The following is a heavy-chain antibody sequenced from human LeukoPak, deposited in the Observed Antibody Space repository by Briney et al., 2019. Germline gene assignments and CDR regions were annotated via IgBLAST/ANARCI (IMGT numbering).Heavy chain of an antibody. CDR1: GYTFTSYG. CDR3: ARGGIILPRPSDAFDI. Sequence: EASVKVSCKASGYTFTSYGISWVRQAPGQGLEWMGRISAYNGNTNYAQKLQGRVTMTTDTSTSTAYMELRSLRSDDTAVYYCARGGIILPRPSDAFDIWGQGTMVTVSS. J-gene: IGHJ3*02. CDR2: ISAYNGNT. V-gene: IGHV1-18*01. D-gene: IGHD2/OR15-2a*01.